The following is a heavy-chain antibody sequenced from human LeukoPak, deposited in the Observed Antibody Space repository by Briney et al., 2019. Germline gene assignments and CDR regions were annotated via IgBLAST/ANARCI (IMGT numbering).Heavy chain of an antibody. J-gene: IGHJ6*02. D-gene: IGHD4-17*01. CDR3: ARDYGDYGMDV. CDR1: GGSISSGGYY. CDR2: IYYSGST. V-gene: IGHV4-31*03. Sequence: PSETLSLTCTVSGGSISSGGYYRSWIRQHPGKGLECIGYIYYSGSTYYTPSLKSRLTISVDTSKNQFSLKLSSVTAADTAVYYCARDYGDYGMDVWGQGTTVTVSS.